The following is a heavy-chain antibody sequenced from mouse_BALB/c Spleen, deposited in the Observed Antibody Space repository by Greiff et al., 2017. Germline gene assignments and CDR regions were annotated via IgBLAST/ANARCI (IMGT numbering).Heavy chain of an antibody. V-gene: IGHV14-3*02. CDR2: IDPANGNT. Sequence: VQLQQSGAELVKPGASVKLSCTASGFNIKDTYMHWVKQRPEQGLEWIGRIDPANGNTKYDPKFQGKATITADTSSNTAYLQLSSLTSEDTAVYYCARSAYYPAIDYWGQGTSVTVSS. CDR3: ARSAYYPAIDY. D-gene: IGHD2-10*01. J-gene: IGHJ4*01. CDR1: GFNIKDTY.